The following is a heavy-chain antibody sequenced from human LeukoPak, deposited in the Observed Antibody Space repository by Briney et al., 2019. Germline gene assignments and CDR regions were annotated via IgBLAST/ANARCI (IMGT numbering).Heavy chain of an antibody. D-gene: IGHD3-22*01. CDR3: ARERTYYYDSSGYNYGMDV. J-gene: IGHJ6*02. Sequence: GGSLRLSCAASGFTFSSYAMHWVRQAPGKGLEWVAVISYDGSNKYYADSVKGRFTISRDNSKNTLYLQMNSLRAEDTAVYYCARERTYYYDSSGYNYGMDVWGQGTTVTVSS. V-gene: IGHV3-30-3*01. CDR1: GFTFSSYA. CDR2: ISYDGSNK.